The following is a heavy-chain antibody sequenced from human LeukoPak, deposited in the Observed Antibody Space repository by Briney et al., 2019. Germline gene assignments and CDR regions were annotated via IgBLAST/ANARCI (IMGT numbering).Heavy chain of an antibody. J-gene: IGHJ4*02. D-gene: IGHD3-9*01. V-gene: IGHV1-2*02. Sequence: ASVKVSCKASGHTFTGHLLHWVRQAPGQRLEWMGWINPNSGGTTYAPKFRGRVTMTRDTSISTVYLELTNLRSDDTAVYYCAREREGLYDILTGYFGYWGQGTLVTVSS. CDR3: AREREGLYDILTGYFGY. CDR2: INPNSGGT. CDR1: GHTFTGHL.